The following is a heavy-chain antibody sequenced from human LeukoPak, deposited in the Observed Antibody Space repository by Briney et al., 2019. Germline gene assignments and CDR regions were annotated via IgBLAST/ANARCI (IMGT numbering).Heavy chain of an antibody. V-gene: IGHV4-39*07. Sequence: SETLSLTCTVSGGSISSSSYYWGWIRQPPGKGLEWIGSIYYSGSTYYNPSLKSRVTISVDTSKNQFSLKLSSVTAADTAVYYCARCERANYDILTGYPRNYYFDYWGQGTLVTVSS. CDR1: GGSISSSSYY. J-gene: IGHJ4*02. D-gene: IGHD3-9*01. CDR2: IYYSGST. CDR3: ARCERANYDILTGYPRNYYFDY.